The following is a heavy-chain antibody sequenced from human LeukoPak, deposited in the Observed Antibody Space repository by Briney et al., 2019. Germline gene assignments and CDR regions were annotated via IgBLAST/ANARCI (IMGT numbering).Heavy chain of an antibody. CDR3: AREPRIAATKWFDP. CDR1: GASISSTSYY. Sequence: SETLSLTCTVSGASISSTSYYWDWIRQPPGKGLEWIGGIYHSGSAYYNPSLKSRVTLSVDTSKNQFSLKMTSVTAADTAVYFCAREPRIAATKWFDPWGQGTLVTVSS. D-gene: IGHD6-6*01. V-gene: IGHV4-39*07. CDR2: IYHSGSA. J-gene: IGHJ5*02.